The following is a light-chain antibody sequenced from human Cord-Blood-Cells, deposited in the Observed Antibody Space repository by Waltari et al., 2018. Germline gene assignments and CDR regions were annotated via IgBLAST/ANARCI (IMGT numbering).Light chain of an antibody. V-gene: IGLV2-23*01. J-gene: IGLJ3*02. CDR1: SSDVGSYNL. CDR2: EGS. Sequence: QSALTQSASVSGSPGQSITISCTGTSSDVGSYNLVSWYQQHPGKAPKLVIYEGSKRPSGVSNRFSGSKSGNTASLTISELQAEDEADYYCCSYAGRVFGGGTKLTVL. CDR3: CSYAGRV.